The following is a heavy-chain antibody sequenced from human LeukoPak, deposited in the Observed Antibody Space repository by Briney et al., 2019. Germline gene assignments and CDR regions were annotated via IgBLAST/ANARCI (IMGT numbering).Heavy chain of an antibody. D-gene: IGHD5-24*01. CDR2: INPSGGST. CDR3: ASIDGYNLVH. CDR1: GYSFTGYY. J-gene: IGHJ1*01. V-gene: IGHV1-46*01. Sequence: ASVTVSCKASGYSFTGYYIHWMRQAPGQGLEWMGIINPSGGSTSYAQKFQGRVTMTRDTSTSTVYMELSSLRSEDTAVYYCASIDGYNLVHWGQGTLVTVSS.